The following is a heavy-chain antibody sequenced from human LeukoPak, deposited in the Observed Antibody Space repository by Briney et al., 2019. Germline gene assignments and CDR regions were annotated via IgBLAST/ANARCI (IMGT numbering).Heavy chain of an antibody. CDR1: GGSISSGDSY. Sequence: SETLSLTCTVSGGSISSGDSYWGWIRQPPGKGLEWIGTMYHSGSTYYNPSLKSRVTISGDTSKNQFSLKLTSVTAADTAVYYCARERMGPRGTFDIWGKGTTVTVSS. V-gene: IGHV4-39*07. D-gene: IGHD3-16*01. CDR2: MYHSGST. CDR3: ARERMGPRGTFDI. J-gene: IGHJ6*04.